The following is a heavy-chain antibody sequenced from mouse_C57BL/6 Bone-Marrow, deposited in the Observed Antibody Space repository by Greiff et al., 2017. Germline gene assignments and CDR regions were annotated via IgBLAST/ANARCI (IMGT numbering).Heavy chain of an antibody. CDR3: VRQRPLSMDY. CDR1: GFSFNTYA. V-gene: IGHV10-1*01. J-gene: IGHJ4*01. Sequence: EVQVVESGGGLVQPKGSLKLSCAASGFSFNTYAMNWVRQAPGKGLEWVARIRSKSNNYATYYADSVKDRFTISRDDSESMLYLQMNNLKTEDTAMYYGVRQRPLSMDYWGQGTSVTVSS. D-gene: IGHD2-12*01. CDR2: IRSKSNNYAT.